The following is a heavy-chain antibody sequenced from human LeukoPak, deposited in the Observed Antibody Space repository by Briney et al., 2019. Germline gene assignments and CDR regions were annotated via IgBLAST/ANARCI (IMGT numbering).Heavy chain of an antibody. Sequence: QAGGSLRLSSAASGFTFSSYGMHWVRQAPGKGLEWVAVISYDGSNKYYADSVKGRFTISRDNSKNTLYLQMNSLRAEDTAVYYCAILAYCGGDCYSGSYWGQGTLVTVSS. CDR1: GFTFSSYG. J-gene: IGHJ4*02. CDR2: ISYDGSNK. CDR3: AILAYCGGDCYSGSY. D-gene: IGHD2-21*02. V-gene: IGHV3-30*03.